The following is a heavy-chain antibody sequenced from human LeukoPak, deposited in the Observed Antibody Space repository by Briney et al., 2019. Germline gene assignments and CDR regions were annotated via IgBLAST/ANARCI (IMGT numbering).Heavy chain of an antibody. V-gene: IGHV1-69*06. CDR2: IIPIFGTA. CDR3: ASYYDSNNGYYYYYYYMDV. J-gene: IGHJ6*03. D-gene: IGHD3-22*01. Sequence: RASVKVSCKASGGTFSSYAISWVRQAPGQGLEWMGGIIPIFGTANYAQKFQGRVTITADKSTSTAYMELSSLRSEDTAVYYCASYYDSNNGYYYYYYYMDVWGKGTTVTVSS. CDR1: GGTFSSYA.